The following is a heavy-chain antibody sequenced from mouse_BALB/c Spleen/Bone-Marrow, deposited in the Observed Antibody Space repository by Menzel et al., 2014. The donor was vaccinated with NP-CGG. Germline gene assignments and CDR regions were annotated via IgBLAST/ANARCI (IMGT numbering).Heavy chain of an antibody. J-gene: IGHJ1*01. CDR3: ARDWDWYFDV. D-gene: IGHD4-1*01. V-gene: IGHV1-54*01. Sequence: VMLVESGAELVRPGTSVKVSCKASGYAFSNYLIEWVRQRPGQGLEWIGVIHPGSGGTNYNEKFKGKATLTADKSSSTAYMQLSSLTSDDSAVYFCARDWDWYFDVWGAGTTVTVSS. CDR2: IHPGSGGT. CDR1: GYAFSNYL.